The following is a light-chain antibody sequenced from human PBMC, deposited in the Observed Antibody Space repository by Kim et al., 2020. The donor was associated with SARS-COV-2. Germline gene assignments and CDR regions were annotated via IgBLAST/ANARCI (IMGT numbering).Light chain of an antibody. J-gene: IGLJ3*02. CDR3: AAWEDSLWV. CDR1: SSNIGSIS. Sequence: QSVLTQPPSASGTPGQRVTISCSGSSSNIGSISVNWYQQLPGTAPTLLIFSNNQRSSGVPDRFSGSKSVTSASLAISGLQPEDEGDYYCAAWEDSLWVFGGGTQLTVL. V-gene: IGLV1-44*01. CDR2: SNN.